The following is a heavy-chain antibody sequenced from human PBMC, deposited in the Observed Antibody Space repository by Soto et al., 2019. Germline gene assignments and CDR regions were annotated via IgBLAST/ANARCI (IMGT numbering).Heavy chain of an antibody. V-gene: IGHV1-69*13. CDR3: ARFNGGNGYFDAFDI. J-gene: IGHJ3*02. CDR1: GGTFSSYA. CDR2: IIPIFGTA. D-gene: IGHD2-21*02. Sequence: SVKVSCKASGGTFSSYAISWVRQAPGQGLEWMGGIIPIFGTANYAQKFQGRVTITADESTSTAYMELSSLRSEDTAVYYCARFNGGNGYFDAFDIWGQGTMVTVSS.